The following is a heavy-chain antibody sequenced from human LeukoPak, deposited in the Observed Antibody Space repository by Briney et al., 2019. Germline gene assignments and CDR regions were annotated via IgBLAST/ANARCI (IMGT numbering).Heavy chain of an antibody. Sequence: AASVKVSCKASGGTFSSYAISWVRQAPGQGLEWMGGIIPIFGTANYAQKFQGRVTIIADESTSTAYMELSSLRSEDTAVYYCTRSVRRGSIDYWGPGTLVTVSS. V-gene: IGHV1-69*13. CDR3: TRSVRRGSIDY. J-gene: IGHJ4*02. D-gene: IGHD5-12*01. CDR2: IIPIFGTA. CDR1: GGTFSSYA.